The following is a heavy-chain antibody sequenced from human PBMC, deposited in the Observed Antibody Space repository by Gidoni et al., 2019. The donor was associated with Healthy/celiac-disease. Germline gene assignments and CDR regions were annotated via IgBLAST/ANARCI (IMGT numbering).Heavy chain of an antibody. Sequence: QVQLVEPGGGAVQPGTSPRLSCAAPGFTFSSYAMLLVRQAPGKGLEWVAVIAYDGSNKYYANSVKGRFTIYRDNSKNTLYLQMNSLRAEDTAVYYCARDSIAAAGTFDYWGQGTLVTVSS. D-gene: IGHD6-13*01. CDR3: ARDSIAAAGTFDY. CDR1: GFTFSSYA. V-gene: IGHV3-30-3*01. CDR2: IAYDGSNK. J-gene: IGHJ4*02.